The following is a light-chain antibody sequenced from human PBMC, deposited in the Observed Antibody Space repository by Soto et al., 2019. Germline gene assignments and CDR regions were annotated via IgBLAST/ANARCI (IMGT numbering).Light chain of an antibody. CDR2: GAS. J-gene: IGKJ1*01. Sequence: EIVLTQSPGTLYLSPGERATLSCRASQSVSSSYLAWYQQKPGQAPRLLIYGASSRATGITDRFSGSGSGTDFTLTISRLEPEDFAVYYCQQYGSSRTFGQGNKVEIK. V-gene: IGKV3-20*01. CDR3: QQYGSSRT. CDR1: QSVSSSY.